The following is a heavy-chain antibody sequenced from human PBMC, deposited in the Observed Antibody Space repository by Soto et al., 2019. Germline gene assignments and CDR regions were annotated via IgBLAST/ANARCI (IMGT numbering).Heavy chain of an antibody. J-gene: IGHJ5*02. D-gene: IGHD5-12*01. CDR3: ARHHGPTTSENWFDP. Sequence: QVHLVQSGVEVKTPGASVKVSCQASGYTFFTYDISWVRQAPGQGLEWMGWISTYSGYTKYAQTFQGRVTMTTATSTTPAYLELRSLRSDDTAVYYCARHHGPTTSENWFDPWGQGNLVTVSS. CDR2: ISTYSGYT. CDR1: GYTFFTYD. V-gene: IGHV1-18*01.